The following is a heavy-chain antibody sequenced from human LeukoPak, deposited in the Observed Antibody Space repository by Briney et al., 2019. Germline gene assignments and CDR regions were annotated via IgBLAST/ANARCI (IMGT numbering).Heavy chain of an antibody. D-gene: IGHD6-13*01. V-gene: IGHV4-4*07. J-gene: IGHJ4*02. CDR1: GASISSDF. CDR2: MYNSGIT. Sequence: SETLSLTCTVSGASISSDFWSWIRQPAGKGLEWIGRMYNSGITNYNPSLKSRLAMSVDTAKNQFSLNLTSVTAADTAVYYCAREGGSNRNFDSWGQGTLVTVSS. CDR3: AREGGSNRNFDS.